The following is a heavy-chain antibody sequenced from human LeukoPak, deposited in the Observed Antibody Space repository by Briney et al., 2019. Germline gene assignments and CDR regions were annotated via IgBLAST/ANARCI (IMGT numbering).Heavy chain of an antibody. CDR1: GFTFSAYD. J-gene: IGHJ3*02. Sequence: PGGSLRLSCAASGFTFSAYDMHWVRQATGRGLDWVSSIGTAGDTYYPGSVKGRFTVSRENAKNSLYLQMNSLTAGDTAVYYCARGLPYYYDSSGDFDAFDIWGQGTVVTVSS. CDR2: IGTAGDT. V-gene: IGHV3-13*01. CDR3: ARGLPYYYDSSGDFDAFDI. D-gene: IGHD3-22*01.